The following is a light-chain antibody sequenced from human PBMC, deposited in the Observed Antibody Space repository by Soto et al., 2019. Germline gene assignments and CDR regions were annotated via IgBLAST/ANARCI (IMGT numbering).Light chain of an antibody. CDR2: AAS. CDR1: QSIISY. V-gene: IGKV1-39*01. J-gene: IGKJ5*01. CDR3: QQSYSTPIT. Sequence: IQLTQSPSSLSASVGDRVTITCRASQSIISYLNWYQQKPGKAPKLLIYAASSLQSGVPSRFSGSGSGTDFTLTISSLQPEDFATYYCQQSYSTPITFGQGRRLEIK.